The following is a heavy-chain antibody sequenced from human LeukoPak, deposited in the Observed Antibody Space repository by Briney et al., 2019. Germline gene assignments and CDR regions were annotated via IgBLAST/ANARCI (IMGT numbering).Heavy chain of an antibody. J-gene: IGHJ4*02. D-gene: IGHD3-22*01. CDR1: GFTFSSYW. CDR2: IKQDGSEK. CDR3: ARVAYYDSYGY. Sequence: GGSLRLSCAASGFTFSSYWMSWVRQAPGKWLEWVANIKQDGSEKYYVDSVKGRFTISRDNAKNSLYLQMNSLKAEDTAVYYCARVAYYDSYGYWGQGTLVTVSS. V-gene: IGHV3-7*01.